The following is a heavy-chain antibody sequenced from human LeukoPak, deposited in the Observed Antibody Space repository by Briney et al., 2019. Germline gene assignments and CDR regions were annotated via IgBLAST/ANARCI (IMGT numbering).Heavy chain of an antibody. Sequence: PSETLSLTCTVSGGSISSSSYHWGWIRQPPGKGLEWIGSIYYSGSTYYNPSLKSRVTISVDTSKNQFSLRLSSVTAADTAVYYCARGDDSSGYSFDYWGQGTLVTVSS. J-gene: IGHJ4*02. CDR2: IYYSGST. CDR3: ARGDDSSGYSFDY. CDR1: GGSISSSSYH. D-gene: IGHD3-22*01. V-gene: IGHV4-39*01.